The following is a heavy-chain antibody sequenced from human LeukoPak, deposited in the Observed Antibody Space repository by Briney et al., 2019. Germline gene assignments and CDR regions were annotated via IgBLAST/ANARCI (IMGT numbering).Heavy chain of an antibody. CDR1: GYIFTNYG. CDR2: ISAYNGNT. J-gene: IGHJ4*02. Sequence: ASVKVSCKASGYIFTNYGINWVRQAPGRGLEWMGWISAYNGNTKYTQTLQDRVTMTTDTSTSTAYIELKTLRSDDTAVYSCARAGYSRFVDDLDYWGQGTLVTVSS. D-gene: IGHD1-26*01. CDR3: ARAGYSRFVDDLDY. V-gene: IGHV1-18*01.